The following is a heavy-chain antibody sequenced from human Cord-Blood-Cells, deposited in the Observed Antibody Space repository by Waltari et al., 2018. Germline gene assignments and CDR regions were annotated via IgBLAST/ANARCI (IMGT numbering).Heavy chain of an antibody. Sequence: QVQLVESGGGVVQPGRSLRLSGAASGFTFSSYAMHWVRQAPGKGMEWVEVISYDGSNKYYEDAVKGRFTISRDNSKNTLYLQMNSLRAEDTAVYYCARVNYGDYDIYYYYGMDVWGQGTTVTVSS. J-gene: IGHJ6*02. CDR3: ARVNYGDYDIYYYYGMDV. CDR2: ISYDGSNK. V-gene: IGHV3-30-3*01. D-gene: IGHD4-17*01. CDR1: GFTFSSYA.